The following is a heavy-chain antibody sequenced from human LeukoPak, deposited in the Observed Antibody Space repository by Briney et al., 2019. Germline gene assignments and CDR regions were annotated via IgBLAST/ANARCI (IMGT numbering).Heavy chain of an antibody. Sequence: GGSLRLSCAASGFTFNNYAMSWVRQAPGKGLEWVSSISTTGIATYYADSVRGQFTISRDNSKNTLYLQMNSLRAEDTAIYYCAKDRCDAGVCYLFDCWGQGTLVTVSS. V-gene: IGHV3-23*01. J-gene: IGHJ4*02. CDR1: GFTFNNYA. CDR2: ISTTGIAT. D-gene: IGHD2-21*02. CDR3: AKDRCDAGVCYLFDC.